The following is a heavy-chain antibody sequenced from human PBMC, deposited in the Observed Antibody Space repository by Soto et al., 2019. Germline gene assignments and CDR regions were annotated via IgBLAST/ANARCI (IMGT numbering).Heavy chain of an antibody. J-gene: IGHJ4*02. D-gene: IGHD2-15*01. V-gene: IGHV3-33*01. CDR1: GFTFSSYG. Sequence: QVQLVESGGGVVQPGRSLRLSCAASGFTFSSYGMHWVRQAPGKGLEWVAVIWYDGSNKYYADSVKGRFTISRDNSKNTLYRQMNSLRAEDTDVYYCARDRSGGSDTFDYWGQGTLVTVSS. CDR3: ARDRSGGSDTFDY. CDR2: IWYDGSNK.